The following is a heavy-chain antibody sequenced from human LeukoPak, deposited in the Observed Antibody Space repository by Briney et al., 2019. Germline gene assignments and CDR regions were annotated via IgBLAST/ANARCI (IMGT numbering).Heavy chain of an antibody. CDR3: ARSASGTGYTA. CDR1: GYTFTNDD. D-gene: IGHD3-9*01. J-gene: IGHJ4*02. V-gene: IGHV1-8*01. Sequence: ASVKVSCKASGYTFTNDDISRVPQATGQGLEWIGKMNSNSGNTGYAEKFQGRVTMTRSTSVSTVHMELNSLTSEDTAVYFCARSASGTGYTAWGQGTLVTVSS. CDR2: MNSNSGNT.